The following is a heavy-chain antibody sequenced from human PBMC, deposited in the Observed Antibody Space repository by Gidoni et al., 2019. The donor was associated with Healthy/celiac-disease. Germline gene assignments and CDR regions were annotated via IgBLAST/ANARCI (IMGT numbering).Heavy chain of an antibody. CDR1: VFTFSSYD. J-gene: IGHJ3*02. D-gene: IGHD6-13*01. V-gene: IGHV3-23*01. Sequence: EVQLLQSEGGLVQPEGSLSPSCAASVFTFSSYDMSWVRQDLGKGLEWVSGISGSGGSTYYADSVKGRFTISIDNAKNTLYLQMNSLRAEDTAVYYCAKDLWIAAAGTSAFDIWGQGTMVTVSS. CDR2: ISGSGGST. CDR3: AKDLWIAAAGTSAFDI.